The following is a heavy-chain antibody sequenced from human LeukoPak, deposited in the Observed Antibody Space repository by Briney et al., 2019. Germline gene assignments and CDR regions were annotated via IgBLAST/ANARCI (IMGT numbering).Heavy chain of an antibody. J-gene: IGHJ4*02. Sequence: GGSLRLSCAASGFNFRSYAMHWVRQAPGKGLEYVSGISSNGGSTFYVNSVNGRFTISRDNSNNTLYLQMGSLRTDDMAVYYCTRGKQWELRGDFDYWGQGTLVTVSS. D-gene: IGHD1-26*01. CDR1: GFNFRSYA. V-gene: IGHV3-64*01. CDR2: ISSNGGST. CDR3: TRGKQWELRGDFDY.